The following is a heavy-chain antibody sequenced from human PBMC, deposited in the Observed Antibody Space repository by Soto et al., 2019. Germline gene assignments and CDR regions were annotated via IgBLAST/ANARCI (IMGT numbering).Heavy chain of an antibody. Sequence: HPGGSLRLSCAASGFTFSNYGMHWVRQAPGKGLEWVAIISYDESNEYYADSVRGRFTISRDNSKNTLYLQLNSLRPEDTAVYYCAKDGPTVAVWGQGTLVTVSS. D-gene: IGHD4-17*01. V-gene: IGHV3-30*18. CDR1: GFTFSNYG. J-gene: IGHJ4*02. CDR3: AKDGPTVAV. CDR2: ISYDESNE.